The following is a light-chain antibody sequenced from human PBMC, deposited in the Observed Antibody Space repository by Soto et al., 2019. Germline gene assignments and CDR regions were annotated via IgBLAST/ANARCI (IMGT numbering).Light chain of an antibody. Sequence: DIHMTQAPSTLSSSLVDRVTVTCRASQSISSWLAWYQQKPGKAPKLLIYDASSLESGVPSRFSGSGSGTEFTLTISSLQPDDFATYYCQQYNSYSPTFGQGTKVDIK. J-gene: IGKJ1*01. CDR1: QSISSW. CDR2: DAS. CDR3: QQYNSYSPT. V-gene: IGKV1-5*01.